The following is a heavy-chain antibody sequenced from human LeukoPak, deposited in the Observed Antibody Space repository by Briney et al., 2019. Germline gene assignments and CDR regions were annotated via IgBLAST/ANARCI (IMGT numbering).Heavy chain of an antibody. D-gene: IGHD3-16*01. Sequence: GASVKVSCKASGYTFTGYYMHWVRQAPGQGLEWMGWINPNSGGTNYAQKFQGRVTMTRDTSISTAYMELSRLRSDDTAVYYCARDLGGSPRMGHYYYMDVWGKGTTVTISS. CDR1: GYTFTGYY. V-gene: IGHV1-2*02. CDR3: ARDLGGSPRMGHYYYMDV. J-gene: IGHJ6*03. CDR2: INPNSGGT.